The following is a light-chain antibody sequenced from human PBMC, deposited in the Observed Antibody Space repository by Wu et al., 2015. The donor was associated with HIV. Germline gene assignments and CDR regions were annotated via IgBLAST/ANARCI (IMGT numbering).Light chain of an antibody. J-gene: IGKJ4*01. Sequence: AIQMTQSPSSLAASIGDRVSITCRASQDIRHDLGWYQQKPGKAPKLLLYAASSLHGGVPSRFSGSGSGTDFTLTISSLEPEDFAVYYCQQRSSWPLTFGGGPRWRSN. CDR1: QDIRHD. V-gene: IGKV1-6*01. CDR3: QQRSSWPLT. CDR2: AAS.